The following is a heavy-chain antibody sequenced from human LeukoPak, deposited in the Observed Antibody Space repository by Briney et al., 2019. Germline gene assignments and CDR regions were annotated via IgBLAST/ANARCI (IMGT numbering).Heavy chain of an antibody. CDR3: ARDSLTDSSGPVGS. J-gene: IGHJ4*02. CDR2: INPNSGGT. CDR1: GYTFTGYY. Sequence: ASVKVSCKASGYTFTGYYMHWVRQAPGQGLEWMGWINPNSGGTNYAQKFQGRVTMTRDTSICTAYMELSRLRSDDTAVYYCARDSLTDSSGPVGSWGQGTLVTVSS. V-gene: IGHV1-2*02. D-gene: IGHD3-22*01.